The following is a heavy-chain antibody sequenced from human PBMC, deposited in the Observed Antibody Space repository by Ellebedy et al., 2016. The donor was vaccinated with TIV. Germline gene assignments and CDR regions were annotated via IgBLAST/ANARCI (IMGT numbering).Heavy chain of an antibody. CDR1: RFTFSDYY. CDR2: ISSSGSTI. D-gene: IGHD3-22*01. V-gene: IGHV3-11*01. J-gene: IGHJ4*02. Sequence: GESLKISCAASRFTFSDYYMTWIRQAPGKGLEWVSYISSSGSTIYYADSVKGRFTISRDNAKNSLYLQMNSLRAEDTAVYYCARGYYYDSSGEPIGSYWGQGTLVTVSS. CDR3: ARGYYYDSSGEPIGSY.